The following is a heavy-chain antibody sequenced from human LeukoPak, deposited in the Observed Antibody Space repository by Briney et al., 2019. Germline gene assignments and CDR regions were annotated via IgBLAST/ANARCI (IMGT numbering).Heavy chain of an antibody. Sequence: ASVKVSCKASGYTLTKYGITWVRQAPGQGLEWMGWISAYNGNTNYAQKLQGRVTMTTDTSTSTAYMELRSLRSDDTAVYYCARGRERLDHTAMVNWGQGTLVTVSS. J-gene: IGHJ4*02. V-gene: IGHV1-18*01. D-gene: IGHD5-18*01. CDR3: ARGRERLDHTAMVN. CDR1: GYTLTKYG. CDR2: ISAYNGNT.